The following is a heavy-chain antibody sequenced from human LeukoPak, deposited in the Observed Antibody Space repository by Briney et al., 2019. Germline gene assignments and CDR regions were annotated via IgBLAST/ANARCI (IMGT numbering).Heavy chain of an antibody. J-gene: IGHJ4*02. D-gene: IGHD3-22*01. CDR2: IYYSGST. Sequence: SETLSLTCTVSGGSISSSSYYWGWIRQPPGKGLEWIGSIYYSGSTYYNPSLKSRVTISVDTPKNQFSLKLSSVTAADTAVYYCARRGPNYYDSSGPDYWGQGTLVTVSS. V-gene: IGHV4-39*01. CDR1: GGSISSSSYY. CDR3: ARRGPNYYDSSGPDY.